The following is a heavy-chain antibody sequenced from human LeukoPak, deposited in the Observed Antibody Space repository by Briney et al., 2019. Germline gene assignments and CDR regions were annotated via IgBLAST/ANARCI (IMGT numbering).Heavy chain of an antibody. CDR1: GFTFSSYG. V-gene: IGHV3-33*06. CDR3: AKDRVRTRGDYYFDY. D-gene: IGHD1-1*01. Sequence: GESLKISCAASGFTFSSYGMHWVRQAPGKGLEWVAVIWYDGSNKYYADSVKGRFTISRDNSKNTLYLQMNSLRAEDTAVYYCAKDRVRTRGDYYFDYWGQGTLVTVSS. J-gene: IGHJ4*02. CDR2: IWYDGSNK.